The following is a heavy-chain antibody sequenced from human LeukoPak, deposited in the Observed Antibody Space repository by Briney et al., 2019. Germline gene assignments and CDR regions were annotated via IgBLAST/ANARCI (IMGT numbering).Heavy chain of an antibody. D-gene: IGHD1-1*01. CDR3: ARQATTGTTSLDY. CDR2: IYPGDSDT. CDR1: GYSFTSYW. V-gene: IGHV5-51*01. J-gene: IGHJ4*02. Sequence: GGALKISCKGSGYSFTSYWIGWVRQMPGKGLEWMGIIYPGDSDTRYSPSFQGQVTISADKSISTAYLQWSSLKASDTAMYYCARQATTGTTSLDYWGQGSLVTVSS.